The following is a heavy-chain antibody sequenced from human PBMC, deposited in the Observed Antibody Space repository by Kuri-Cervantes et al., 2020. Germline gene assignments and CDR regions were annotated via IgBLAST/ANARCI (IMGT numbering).Heavy chain of an antibody. J-gene: IGHJ6*02. D-gene: IGHD1-26*01. CDR3: AKVFGGSRYAMDV. CDR1: GFTFSSFA. Sequence: GESLKISCAASGFTFSSFAMSWVRQGPGKGLEWVSGMTNSGDGYYADSVKGRFTISRDNSKNTLYLQMNSLTAEDSAVYYCAKVFGGSRYAMDVWGQGTTVTVSS. CDR2: MTNSGDG. V-gene: IGHV3-23*01.